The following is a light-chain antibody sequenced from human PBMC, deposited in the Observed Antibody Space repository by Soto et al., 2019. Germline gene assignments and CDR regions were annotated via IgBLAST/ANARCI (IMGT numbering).Light chain of an antibody. J-gene: IGKJ1*01. CDR3: QQYKNWPPWT. Sequence: DIVMTQSPATLSVSPGERATLSCRASQSVSSNLAWYQQKPGQAPRLLIYGASTRATGSLASFSGSGSGTEFPLTISSLQSEDFAVYYCQQYKNWPPWTFGQGTKVEIK. V-gene: IGKV3-15*01. CDR1: QSVSSN. CDR2: GAS.